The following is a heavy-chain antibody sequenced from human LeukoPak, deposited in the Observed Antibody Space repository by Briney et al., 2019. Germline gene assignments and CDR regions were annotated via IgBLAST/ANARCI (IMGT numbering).Heavy chain of an antibody. CDR2: IRFDGSNK. Sequence: QPGGSLRLSCAASGFTFSSYGIHWVRQAPGKGLEWVTFIRFDGSNKYYADSVKGRFTISRDNSKNTVYLQMNSLRPEDTAVFYCAREAYSGSTFIGDYWGQGTLVTVSS. D-gene: IGHD2-21*01. J-gene: IGHJ4*02. V-gene: IGHV3-30*02. CDR3: AREAYSGSTFIGDY. CDR1: GFTFSSYG.